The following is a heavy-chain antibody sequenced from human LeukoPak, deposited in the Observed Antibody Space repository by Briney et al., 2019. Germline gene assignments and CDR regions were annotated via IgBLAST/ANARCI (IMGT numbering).Heavy chain of an antibody. CDR2: INPNSGDT. CDR3: ALFHYGDPIFDY. V-gene: IGHV1-2*02. D-gene: IGHD4-17*01. CDR1: GGTFSSYA. J-gene: IGHJ4*02. Sequence: EASVKVSCKASGGTFSSYAISWVRQAPGQGLEWMGWINPNSGDTNYAQKFQGRVTMTRDTSISTAYMELSRLRSDDTAVYYCALFHYGDPIFDYWGQGTLVTVSS.